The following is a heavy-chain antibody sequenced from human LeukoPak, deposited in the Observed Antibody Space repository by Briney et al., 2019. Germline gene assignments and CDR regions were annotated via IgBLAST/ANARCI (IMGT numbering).Heavy chain of an antibody. CDR2: ISGTTSGT. CDR3: AIVALDY. V-gene: IGHV3-23*01. Sequence: GGSLRLSCAASGFTFSTCAMSWVRQAPGKGLEWVSGISGTTSGTYYADSVKGRFTISRDNSKNTLFLQVNSLRAEDTAVYYCAIVALDYWGQGTLVTVSS. CDR1: GFTFSTCA. J-gene: IGHJ4*02.